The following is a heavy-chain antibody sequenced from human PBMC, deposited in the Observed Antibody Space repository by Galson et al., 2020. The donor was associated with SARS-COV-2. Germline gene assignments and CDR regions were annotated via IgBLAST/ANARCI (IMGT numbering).Heavy chain of an antibody. CDR3: AKSLGPYCSGGSCYSGTFDY. V-gene: IGHV3-33*06. CDR2: IWYDGSNK. CDR1: GFTFSSYG. Sequence: GGSLRLSCAASGFTFSSYGMHWVRQAPGKGLEWVAVIWYDGSNKYYADSVKGRFTISRDNSKNTLYLQMNSLRAEDTAVYYCAKSLGPYCSGGSCYSGTFDYWGQGTLVTVSS. J-gene: IGHJ4*02. D-gene: IGHD2-15*01.